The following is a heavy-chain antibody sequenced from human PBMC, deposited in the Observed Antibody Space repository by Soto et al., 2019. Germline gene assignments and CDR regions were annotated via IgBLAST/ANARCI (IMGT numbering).Heavy chain of an antibody. Sequence: XATLALTITVSGGSVSSSSCDWGWIRQPPGKGLEWIGSIYYSGSTYHNPSLKSRVTISVDTSKNQFSLKLSSVTAADTAVYYCARAYNWNDEGGLVYFDYWAQGTLVTVSS. J-gene: IGHJ4*02. CDR2: IYYSGST. CDR3: ARAYNWNDEGGLVYFDY. D-gene: IGHD1-1*01. V-gene: IGHV4-39*01. CDR1: GGSVSSSSCD.